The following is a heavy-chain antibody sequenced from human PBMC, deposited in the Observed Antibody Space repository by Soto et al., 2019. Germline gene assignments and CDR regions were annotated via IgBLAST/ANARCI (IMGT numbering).Heavy chain of an antibody. CDR3: ARDEEIGVNYCYYGMDV. CDR2: IWYDGSNK. V-gene: IGHV3-33*01. D-gene: IGHD3-10*01. CDR1: GFTFSSYG. J-gene: IGHJ6*02. Sequence: QVQLVESGGGVVQPGRSLRLSCAASGFTFSSYGMHWVRQAPGKGLEWVAVIWYDGSNKYYADSVKGRFTISRDNSKNALYLKRKSRRAEDTAVYHCARDEEIGVNYCYYGMDVWGQRTTVTVSS.